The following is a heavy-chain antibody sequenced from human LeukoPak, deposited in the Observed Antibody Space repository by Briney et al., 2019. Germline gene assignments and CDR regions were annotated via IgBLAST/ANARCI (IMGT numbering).Heavy chain of an antibody. CDR2: INHSGST. J-gene: IGHJ4*02. CDR1: GGSFSGYY. CDR3: ARGLSIAARRRAPFDY. Sequence: PSETLSLTCTVSGGSFSGYYWSWIRQPPGKGLEWIGEINHSGSTNYNPSLKSRVTISVDTSKNQFSLKLSSVTAADTAVYYCARGLSIAARRRAPFDYWGQGTLVTVSS. D-gene: IGHD6-6*01. V-gene: IGHV4-34*01.